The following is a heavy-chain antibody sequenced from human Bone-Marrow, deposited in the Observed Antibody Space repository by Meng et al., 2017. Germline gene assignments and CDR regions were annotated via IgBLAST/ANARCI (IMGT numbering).Heavy chain of an antibody. V-gene: IGHV3-7*03. J-gene: IGHJ4*02. CDR1: GFTFSAYW. CDR3: AKDIKLAVDGPLDY. CDR2: IKQDGSEK. Sequence: GESLKISCAASGFTFSAYWMNWVRQAPGKGLEWVANIKQDGSEKYYVDSVKGRFTISRDNAKNSLYLQMNSLRAEDTALYYCAKDIKLAVDGPLDYWGQGTLVTVSS. D-gene: IGHD6-19*01.